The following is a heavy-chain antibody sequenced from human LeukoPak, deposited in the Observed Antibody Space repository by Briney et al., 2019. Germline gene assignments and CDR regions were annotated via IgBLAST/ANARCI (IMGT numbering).Heavy chain of an antibody. J-gene: IGHJ5*02. Sequence: PSETLSLTCTVSGGSISSSSYYWGWIRQPPGKGLEWIGSIYYSGSTYYNPSLKSRVTISVDTSKNQFSLKLSSVTAADTAVYYCARVGRVGGSGASHWFDPWGQGTLVTVSS. CDR3: ARVGRVGGSGASHWFDP. CDR1: GGSISSSSYY. CDR2: IYYSGST. D-gene: IGHD3-10*01. V-gene: IGHV4-39*07.